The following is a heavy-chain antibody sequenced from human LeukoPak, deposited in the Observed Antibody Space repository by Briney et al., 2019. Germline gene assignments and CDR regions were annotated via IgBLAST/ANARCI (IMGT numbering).Heavy chain of an antibody. CDR1: GFTFSSYA. V-gene: IGHV3-7*03. CDR3: ARVTSRDPLHY. J-gene: IGHJ4*02. Sequence: GGSLRLSCAASGFTFSSYAMSWVRQAPGKGLEWLANIKHDGSEKYYVGSVKGRFTISRDNAKNSLYLQMNSLRAEDTAFYYCARVTSRDPLHYWGQGTLVTVSS. CDR2: IKHDGSEK. D-gene: IGHD2-21*02.